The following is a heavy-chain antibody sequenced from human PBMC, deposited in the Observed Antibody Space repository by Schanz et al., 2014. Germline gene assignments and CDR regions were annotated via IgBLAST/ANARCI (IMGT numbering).Heavy chain of an antibody. CDR3: ARGREVVAKIFDV. CDR1: GFTFNSYA. V-gene: IGHV3-23*01. CDR2: IGGSGDST. J-gene: IGHJ3*01. Sequence: EVRLLESGGGLVQPGGSLRLSCVASGFTFNSYAMSWVRQAPGKGLEWVSGIGGSGDSTHYADSVKGRFTISRDNAKNSLYLQMNSLRAEDTGVYYCARGREVVAKIFDVWGQGTMVTVSS. D-gene: IGHD3-22*01.